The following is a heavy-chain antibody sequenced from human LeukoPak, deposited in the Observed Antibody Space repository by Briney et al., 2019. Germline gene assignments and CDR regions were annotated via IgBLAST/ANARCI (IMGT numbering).Heavy chain of an antibody. J-gene: IGHJ3*02. D-gene: IGHD2-15*01. Sequence: GASVKVSCKASGYTFTSYAMHWVRQAPGQRLEWMGWINAGNGNTKYSQKFQGRVTITRDTSASTAYMELSSLRSEDTAVYYCARVYYCSGGSCYLGAFDIWGQGTMVTASS. CDR2: INAGNGNT. CDR3: ARVYYCSGGSCYLGAFDI. V-gene: IGHV1-3*01. CDR1: GYTFTSYA.